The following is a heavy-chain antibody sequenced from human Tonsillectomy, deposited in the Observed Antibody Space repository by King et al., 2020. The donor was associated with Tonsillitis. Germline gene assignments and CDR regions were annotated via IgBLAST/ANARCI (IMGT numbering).Heavy chain of an antibody. V-gene: IGHV3-30*18. CDR1: GFTFSSYG. D-gene: IGHD5-18*01. CDR3: AKEGIQLWLAY. Sequence: VQLVESGGGVVQPGRSLRLSCAASGFTFSSYGMHWVRQAPGKGLEWVAVISYDGRNKYYADSVKGRFTISRDNSKNLLYLQMNSLRAEDTAVYYCAKEGIQLWLAYWGQGTLVTVSS. J-gene: IGHJ4*02. CDR2: ISYDGRNK.